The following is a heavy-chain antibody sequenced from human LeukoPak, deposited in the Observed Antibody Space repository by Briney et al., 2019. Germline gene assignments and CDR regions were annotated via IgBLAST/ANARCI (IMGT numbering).Heavy chain of an antibody. CDR1: GYTFTDYG. Sequence: VSVKVSCKTSGYTFTDYGISWVRQAPGQGLEWMGWINAYNGNTNYAQKLQGSVTVTTDTSTNTAYLELRSLRSDDTAVYYCARDLSDSTIFGVVPDYWGQGTLVTVSS. CDR2: INAYNGNT. D-gene: IGHD3-3*01. CDR3: ARDLSDSTIFGVVPDY. J-gene: IGHJ4*02. V-gene: IGHV1-18*01.